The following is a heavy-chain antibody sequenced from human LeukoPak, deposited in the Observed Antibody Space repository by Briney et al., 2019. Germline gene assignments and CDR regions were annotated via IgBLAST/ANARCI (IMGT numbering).Heavy chain of an antibody. Sequence: SETLSLTCTVSGGSISSYYWSWIRQPPGKGLEWIGYIYYSGSTNYNPSLKSRVTISVDTSKNQFSLKLSSVTAADTAVYYCARYLYYYDSSGYLFDYWGQGTLVTVSS. CDR2: IYYSGST. V-gene: IGHV4-59*01. D-gene: IGHD3-22*01. CDR1: GGSISSYY. CDR3: ARYLYYYDSSGYLFDY. J-gene: IGHJ4*02.